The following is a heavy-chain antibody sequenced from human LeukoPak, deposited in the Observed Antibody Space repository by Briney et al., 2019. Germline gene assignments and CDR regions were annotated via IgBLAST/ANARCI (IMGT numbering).Heavy chain of an antibody. V-gene: IGHV4-30-4*01. D-gene: IGHD2-2*01. J-gene: IGHJ4*02. CDR1: GGSIISGDYY. CDR3: ARVRRYCSSTRCYEVDY. CDR2: IYYSGST. Sequence: SQTLSLTCTVSGGSIISGDYYWSWIRQPPGKGLEWIGYIYYSGSTYYNTSLKSRVTISVDTSKNQFSLKLSSVTAADTAVYYCARVRRYCSSTRCYEVDYWGQGTLVTVSS.